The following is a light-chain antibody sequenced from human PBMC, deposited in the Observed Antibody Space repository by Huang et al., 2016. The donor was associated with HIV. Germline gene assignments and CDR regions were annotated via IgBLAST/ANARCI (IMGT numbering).Light chain of an antibody. Sequence: EIVMTQSPATLSVSPGESATLSCRASQCVITNLGWYQQKPGQAPRLLIYGASTRATGVPARFSGSGSGTEFTLTISSLQPEDFAVYYCQQYNKWITFGQGTKLEIK. CDR1: QCVITN. CDR2: GAS. V-gene: IGKV3-15*01. CDR3: QQYNKWIT. J-gene: IGKJ2*01.